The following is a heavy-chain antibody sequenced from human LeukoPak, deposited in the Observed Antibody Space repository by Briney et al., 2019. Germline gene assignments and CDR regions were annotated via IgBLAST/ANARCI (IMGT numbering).Heavy chain of an antibody. CDR3: ARDQNYFGMDV. V-gene: IGHV1-18*01. J-gene: IGHJ6*02. CDR1: GYTFTSYG. CDR2: ISGYNGKT. Sequence: GASVKVSCKASGYTFTSYGISWVRQAPGQGLEWVGWISGYNGKTNYAQNFQGRVTMTTDTSTSTAYMELRNLRSDDSAMYFCARDQNYFGMDVWGHGTTVTVSS.